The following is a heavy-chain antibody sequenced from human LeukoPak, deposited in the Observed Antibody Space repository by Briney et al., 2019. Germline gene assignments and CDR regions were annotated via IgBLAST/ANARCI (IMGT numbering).Heavy chain of an antibody. V-gene: IGHV3-23*01. J-gene: IGHJ3*02. D-gene: IGHD3-16*02. CDR3: ANDMGELSFRPDAFDI. CDR1: GFTFSSYA. Sequence: RGSLRLSCAASGFTFSSYAMSWVRQAPGKGLEWVSAISGSGGSTYYADSVKGRFTISRDNSKNTLYLQMNSLRAEDTAVYYCANDMGELSFRPDAFDIWGQGTMVTVSS. CDR2: ISGSGGST.